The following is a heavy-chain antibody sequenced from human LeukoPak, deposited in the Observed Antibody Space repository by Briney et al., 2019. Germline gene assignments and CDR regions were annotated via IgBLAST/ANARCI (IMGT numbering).Heavy chain of an antibody. J-gene: IGHJ6*03. V-gene: IGHV3-33*06. D-gene: IGHD2-8*02. CDR2: IWYDGSNK. CDR1: GFTFSSYG. CDR3: VKGLVAGRYYYYYMDV. Sequence: GRSLRLSCAASGFTFSSYGMHWVRQAPGKGLEWVAVIWYDGSNKYYADSVKGRLTISRDNSKNTLYLQMNSLRAEDTAVYYCVKGLVAGRYYYYYMDVWGKGTTVTVSS.